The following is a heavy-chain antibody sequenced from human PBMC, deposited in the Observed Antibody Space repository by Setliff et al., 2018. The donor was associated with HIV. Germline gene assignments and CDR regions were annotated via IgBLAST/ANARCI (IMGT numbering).Heavy chain of an antibody. CDR1: EYSFSNYW. Sequence: PGESLKISRKGSEYSFSNYWIAWVRKVPGKGLEWMGIIYPGDSDTRYSPSFQSQVTMSADKSINTAYLQWSSLKASDTAVYFCARRDSGSYYGRLEYWGQGTLVTVSS. D-gene: IGHD1-26*01. J-gene: IGHJ4*02. CDR2: IYPGDSDT. V-gene: IGHV5-51*01. CDR3: ARRDSGSYYGRLEY.